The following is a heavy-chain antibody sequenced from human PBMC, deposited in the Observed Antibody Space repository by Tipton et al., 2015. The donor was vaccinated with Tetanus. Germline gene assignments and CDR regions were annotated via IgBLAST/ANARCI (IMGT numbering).Heavy chain of an antibody. CDR1: GGSFSGYY. D-gene: IGHD3-16*01. V-gene: IGHV4-34*01. Sequence: TLSLTCAVYGGSFSGYYWSWIRQPPGKGLEWIGEINHSGSTNYNPSLKSRVTISVDTSKNQFSLKLSSVTAADTAVYYCARGLGSYYYYGMDVWGQGTTVTVSS. CDR2: INHSGST. CDR3: ARGLGSYYYYGMDV. J-gene: IGHJ6*02.